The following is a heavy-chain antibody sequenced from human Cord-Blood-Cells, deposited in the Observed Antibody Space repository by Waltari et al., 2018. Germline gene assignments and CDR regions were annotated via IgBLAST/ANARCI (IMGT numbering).Heavy chain of an antibody. Sequence: QVQLVESGGGVVQPGRSLRLSCAASGFTFSSSGMHWVRPAPGKGLEWVAVISYDGSNKYYADSVKGRFTISRDNSKNTLYLQMNSLRAEDTAVYYCAKSTGYSGYDYYFDYWGQGTLVTVSS. CDR2: ISYDGSNK. CDR3: AKSTGYSGYDYYFDY. J-gene: IGHJ4*02. CDR1: GFTFSSSG. V-gene: IGHV3-30*18. D-gene: IGHD5-12*01.